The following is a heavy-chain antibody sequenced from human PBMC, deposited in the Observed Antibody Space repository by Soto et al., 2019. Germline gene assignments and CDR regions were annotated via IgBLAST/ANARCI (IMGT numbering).Heavy chain of an antibody. CDR3: ASVVVTAMADPPFDY. CDR1: GGSISSGDYY. CDR2: IYYSGST. J-gene: IGHJ4*02. D-gene: IGHD2-21*02. Sequence: QVQLQESGPGLVKPSQTLSLTCTVSGGSISSGDYYWSWIRQPPGKGLEWIGYIYYSGSTYYNPSLKSRVTISVDTSKTQFSLKLSSVTAADTAVYYCASVVVTAMADPPFDYWGQGTLVTVSS. V-gene: IGHV4-30-4*01.